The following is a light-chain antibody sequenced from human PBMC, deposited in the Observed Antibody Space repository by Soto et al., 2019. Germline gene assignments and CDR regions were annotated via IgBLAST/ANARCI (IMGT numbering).Light chain of an antibody. Sequence: EIVMTQSPATLSVSPGKRATLPCRASQSVSSKLAWFQQKPDQAPSLLIYGVSTRATGVPVRFSGSGSGTEFTLTINSLQSEDFAVYHCQQYGNPPPTFGPGTKV. V-gene: IGKV3-15*01. CDR3: QQYGNPPPT. J-gene: IGKJ1*01. CDR2: GVS. CDR1: QSVSSK.